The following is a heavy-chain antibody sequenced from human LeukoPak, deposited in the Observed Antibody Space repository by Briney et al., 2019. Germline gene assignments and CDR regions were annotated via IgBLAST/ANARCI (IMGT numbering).Heavy chain of an antibody. J-gene: IGHJ5*02. CDR2: IYPGDSDT. V-gene: IGHV5-51*01. CDR3: ARQSYSYYGSGSYDNWFDP. CDR1: GYSFTSYW. D-gene: IGHD3-10*01. Sequence: GESLKISCKGSGYSFTSYWIGWVRQMPGKGLEWMGIIYPGDSDTRYSPSFQGQVTISADKSINTAYLQWSSLKASGTAMYYCARQSYSYYGSGSYDNWFDPWGQGTLVTVSS.